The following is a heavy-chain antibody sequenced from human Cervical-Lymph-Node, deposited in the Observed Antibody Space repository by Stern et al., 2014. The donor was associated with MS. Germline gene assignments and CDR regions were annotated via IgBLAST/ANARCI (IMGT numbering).Heavy chain of an antibody. CDR3: AREGGNTAEYFQH. CDR2: IWYDGSNR. Sequence: VQLVESGGGVVQPGRSLRLSCAASGFTFSSSGMHWVRQAPGKGLECLAIIWYDGSNRYYADSVKGRFTISRDNSKNTLYLQMNSLRADDTAVYYCAREGGNTAEYFQHWGQGTLVTVSS. J-gene: IGHJ1*01. CDR1: GFTFSSSG. D-gene: IGHD4-23*01. V-gene: IGHV3-33*01.